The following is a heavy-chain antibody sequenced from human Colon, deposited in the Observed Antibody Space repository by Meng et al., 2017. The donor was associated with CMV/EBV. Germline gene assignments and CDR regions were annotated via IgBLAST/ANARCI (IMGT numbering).Heavy chain of an antibody. D-gene: IGHD1-26*01. CDR2: INTGNGKT. Sequence: FGYASTSDGIHWVHQAPGQRLEWMGWINTGNGKTKSSERFQGRVTITEDTSASTVYMELSSLTSEDTAVYYCARGWDSGSYFDYWGQGSLVTVSS. V-gene: IGHV1-3*04. J-gene: IGHJ4*02. CDR1: GYASTSDG. CDR3: ARGWDSGSYFDY.